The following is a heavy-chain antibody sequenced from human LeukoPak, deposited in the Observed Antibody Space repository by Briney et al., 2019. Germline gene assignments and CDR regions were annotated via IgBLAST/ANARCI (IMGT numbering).Heavy chain of an antibody. CDR1: GFTFNSYA. D-gene: IGHD3-10*02. Sequence: PGGSLRLSCAASGFTFNSYALSWGRQAPGKGLEWVSSISGDGGETHYADSVRGRFTISRDNPKNTLYLQMNSLRAEDTAVYYCAKGWMFGDLLNYWGQGSLVTVSS. CDR2: ISGDGGET. CDR3: AKGWMFGDLLNY. J-gene: IGHJ4*02. V-gene: IGHV3-23*01.